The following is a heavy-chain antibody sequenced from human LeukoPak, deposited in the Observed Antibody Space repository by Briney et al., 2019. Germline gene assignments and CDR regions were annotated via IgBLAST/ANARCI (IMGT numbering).Heavy chain of an antibody. Sequence: GGSLRLSCAASGFTYSGYAMSWLRQAPGKGLEFVSAISGDTGSTFYADSVKGRFTISRDNAKNSLYLQMNSLRVEDTAVYYCARSLGELSLAAAYWGQGILVTVSS. CDR1: GFTYSGYA. CDR2: ISGDTGST. D-gene: IGHD3-16*02. V-gene: IGHV3-23*01. CDR3: ARSLGELSLAAAY. J-gene: IGHJ4*02.